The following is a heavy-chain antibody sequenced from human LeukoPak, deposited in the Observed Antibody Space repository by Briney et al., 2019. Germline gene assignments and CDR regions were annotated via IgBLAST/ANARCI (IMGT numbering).Heavy chain of an antibody. D-gene: IGHD2-2*01. CDR1: GGSISSSSYY. Sequence: SETLSLACTASGGSISSSSYYWGWLRQPPGKGREWIGSIYYSGTTYYNPSLKSRATISEDTSKNQFSLKLSSVTAADTAVYYSARHFPRTHDAFDIWGQGTLVTVSS. V-gene: IGHV4-39*01. J-gene: IGHJ3*02. CDR3: ARHFPRTHDAFDI. CDR2: IYYSGTT.